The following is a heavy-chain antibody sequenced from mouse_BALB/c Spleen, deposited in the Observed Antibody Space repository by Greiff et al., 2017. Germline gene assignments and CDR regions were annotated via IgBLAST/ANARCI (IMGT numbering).Heavy chain of an antibody. Sequence: EVKLMESGGGLVKPGGSLKLSCAASGFTFSSYAMSWVRQTPEKRLEWVASISSGGSTYYPDSVKGRFTISRDNARNILYLQMSSLRSEDTAMYYCARGGDYYDYGRFAYWGQGTLVTVSA. CDR2: ISSGGST. V-gene: IGHV5-6-5*01. CDR1: GFTFSSYA. D-gene: IGHD2-4*01. CDR3: ARGGDYYDYGRFAY. J-gene: IGHJ3*01.